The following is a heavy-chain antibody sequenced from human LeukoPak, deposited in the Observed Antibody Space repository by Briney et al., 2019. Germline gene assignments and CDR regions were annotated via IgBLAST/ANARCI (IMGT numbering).Heavy chain of an antibody. CDR3: ARDVGEGSPGD. CDR1: GFTFSSYW. J-gene: IGHJ4*02. Sequence: GGSLRLSCAASGFTFSSYWMHWVRQAPGKGLVWVSRINSDGSSTSYADSVKGRFTISRDNAENTLYLQMNSLRAEDTAVYYCARDVGEGSPGDWGQGTLVTVSS. CDR2: INSDGSST. D-gene: IGHD1-26*01. V-gene: IGHV3-74*01.